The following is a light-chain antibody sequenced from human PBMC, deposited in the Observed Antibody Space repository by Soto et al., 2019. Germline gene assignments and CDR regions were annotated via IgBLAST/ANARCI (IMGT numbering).Light chain of an antibody. CDR1: QSVSSN. J-gene: IGKJ1*01. CDR2: DAS. V-gene: IGKV3-11*01. CDR3: QQRSNWPWT. Sequence: EIVMTQSPATLSLSPAERATLSCRASQSVSSNLAWYKQKPGQAPRLLIYDASNRATGIPARFSGSGSGTEFTLTISSLEPEDFEVYYCQQRSNWPWTFGQGTKVEI.